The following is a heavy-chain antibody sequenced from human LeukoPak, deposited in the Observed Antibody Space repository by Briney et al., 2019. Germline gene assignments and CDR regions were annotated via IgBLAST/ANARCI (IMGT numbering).Heavy chain of an antibody. CDR3: ARGKKTRGCSSTSCYRPYYYYMDV. CDR2: MNPNSGNT. CDR1: GYTFTSYD. V-gene: IGHV1-8*01. J-gene: IGHJ6*03. Sequence: ASVKVSCKASGYTFTSYDINWVRQATGQGLEWMGWMNPNSGNTGYAQKSQGRVTMTRNTSISTAYMELGSLRSEDTAVYYCARGKKTRGCSSTSCYRPYYYYMDVWGKGTTVTVSS. D-gene: IGHD2-2*01.